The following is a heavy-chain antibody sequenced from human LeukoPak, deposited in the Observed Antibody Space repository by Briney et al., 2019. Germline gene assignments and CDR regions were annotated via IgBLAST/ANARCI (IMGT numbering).Heavy chain of an antibody. CDR1: GFTFGGYT. V-gene: IGHV3-48*04. Sequence: PGGSLRLSCAASGFTFGGYTMNWVRQAPGKGLEWVSYISSSSSTIYYADSVKGRFTISRDNAKNSLYLQMNSLRAEDTAVYYCARGDHNWNYSFDYWGQGTLVTVSS. CDR2: ISSSSSTI. J-gene: IGHJ4*02. D-gene: IGHD1-7*01. CDR3: ARGDHNWNYSFDY.